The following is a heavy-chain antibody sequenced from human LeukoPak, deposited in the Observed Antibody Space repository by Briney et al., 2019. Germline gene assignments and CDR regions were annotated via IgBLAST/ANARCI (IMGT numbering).Heavy chain of an antibody. CDR1: GLTFRNYG. J-gene: IGHJ4*02. D-gene: IGHD3-16*02. V-gene: IGHV3-33*06. Sequence: GGSLRLSCAASGLTFRNYGMHWVRQAPGKGLEWVAVIWYDGSNQYYVDSVKGRFTIFRDNSKNTVYLQMNSLRVEDTAVYYCAKSLYGGCDYWGQGTVVTVSS. CDR3: AKSLYGGCDY. CDR2: IWYDGSNQ.